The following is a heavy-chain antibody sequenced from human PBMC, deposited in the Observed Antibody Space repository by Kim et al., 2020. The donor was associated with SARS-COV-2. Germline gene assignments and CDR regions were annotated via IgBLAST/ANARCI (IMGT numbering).Heavy chain of an antibody. CDR2: ISYDGSYK. CDR3: AGDRGGDRGFIVVVPAAIDY. D-gene: IGHD2-2*01. V-gene: IGHV3-30-3*01. Sequence: GGSLRLSCAASGFTFSSYAMHWVRQAPGKGLEWVAVISYDGSYKYYADSVKGRFTISRDNSKTTLYLQMNSLRAEDTAVYYCAGDRGGDRGFIVVVPAAIDYWGQGSLFTVSS. CDR1: GFTFSSYA. J-gene: IGHJ4*02.